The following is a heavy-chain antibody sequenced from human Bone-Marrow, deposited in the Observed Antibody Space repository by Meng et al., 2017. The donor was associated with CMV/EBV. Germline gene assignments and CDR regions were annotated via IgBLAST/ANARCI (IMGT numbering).Heavy chain of an antibody. V-gene: IGHV1-2*02. CDR3: ASYDYNRQDY. CDR1: GYNFTGYY. D-gene: IGHD5-12*01. J-gene: IGHJ4*02. CDR2: INPNSGGT. Sequence: KVYCKASGYNFTGYYMHWVQQAPGQGLEWMGWINPNSGGTNYAQKFQGRVTMTRDTSISTAYMELSRLRSDDTAVYYCASYDYNRQDYWGQGTLVTVSS.